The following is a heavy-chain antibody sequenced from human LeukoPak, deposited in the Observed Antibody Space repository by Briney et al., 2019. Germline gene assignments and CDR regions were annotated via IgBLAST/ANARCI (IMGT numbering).Heavy chain of an antibody. D-gene: IGHD3-22*01. V-gene: IGHV3-15*01. J-gene: IGHJ4*02. CDR1: GFTFCNAW. CDR2: IKSKTDGGTT. CDR3: TTGLAYYYDSSGYYYAPSYYFDY. Sequence: GGSLRLSCAASGFTFCNAWMSWVRQAPGKGLEWVGRIKSKTDGGTTDYAAPVKGRFTISRDDSKNTLYLQMNSLKTEDTAVYYCTTGLAYYYDSSGYYYAPSYYFDYWGQGTLVTVSS.